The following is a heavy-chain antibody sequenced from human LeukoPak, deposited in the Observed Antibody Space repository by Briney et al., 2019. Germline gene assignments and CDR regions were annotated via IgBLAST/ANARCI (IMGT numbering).Heavy chain of an antibody. V-gene: IGHV1-69*13. J-gene: IGHJ6*03. CDR2: IFPIFGTA. CDR1: GGTFSSYA. D-gene: IGHD4-17*01. CDR3: ARVYGDYDKSRLYYYYYMDV. Sequence: SVKVSCKASGGTFSSYAISWVRQAPGQGLEWMGGIFPIFGTANYAQKFQGRVTITADESTSTAYMELSSLRSEDTAVYYCARVYGDYDKSRLYYYYYMDVWGKGTTVTVSS.